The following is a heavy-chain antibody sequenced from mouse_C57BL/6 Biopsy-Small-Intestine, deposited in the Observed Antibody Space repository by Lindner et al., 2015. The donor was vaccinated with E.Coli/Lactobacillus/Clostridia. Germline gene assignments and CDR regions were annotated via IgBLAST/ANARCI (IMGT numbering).Heavy chain of an antibody. V-gene: IGHV1S130*01. J-gene: IGHJ3*01. CDR2: INPNSGDT. Sequence: SVKVSCKASGYSFTTSYLHWVRQAPGQGLEWVGYINPNSGDTNYSQEFKGRVTMTRDTSISTAYMELSSLRSEDTAVYYCARSQYCGGDCYYYAFDIWGQGTMVTVSS. CDR1: GYSFTTSY. CDR3: ARSQYCGGDCYYYAFDI. D-gene: IGHD1-1*02.